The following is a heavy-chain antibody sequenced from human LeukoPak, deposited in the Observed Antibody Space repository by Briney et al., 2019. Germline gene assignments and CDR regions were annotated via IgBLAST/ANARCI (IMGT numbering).Heavy chain of an antibody. CDR2: ISAYNGNT. V-gene: IGHV1-18*01. D-gene: IGHD2-2*01. J-gene: IGHJ4*02. CDR3: ARDKPTKYCSSTSCYPDY. Sequence: ASVKVSCTASGYTFTSYGISWVRQAPGQGLEWMGWISAYNGNTNYAQKLQGRVTMTTDTSTSTAYMELRSLRSDDTAVYYCARDKPTKYCSSTSCYPDYWGQGTLVTVSS. CDR1: GYTFTSYG.